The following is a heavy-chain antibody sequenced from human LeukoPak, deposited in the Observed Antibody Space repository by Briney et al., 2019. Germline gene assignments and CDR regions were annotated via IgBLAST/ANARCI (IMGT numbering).Heavy chain of an antibody. J-gene: IGHJ4*02. V-gene: IGHV3-33*01. D-gene: IGHD1-26*01. CDR3: ARSHSGKYFDYFEH. Sequence: PGGSLRLSCAASGFTFSRFGMHWVRQAPGKGLEWVAVIWYDGSNKYYADSVKGRFTISRDNSKNTLYLEMNSLRAEDTAVYYCARSHSGKYFDYFEHWGQGTLVTVSS. CDR1: GFTFSRFG. CDR2: IWYDGSNK.